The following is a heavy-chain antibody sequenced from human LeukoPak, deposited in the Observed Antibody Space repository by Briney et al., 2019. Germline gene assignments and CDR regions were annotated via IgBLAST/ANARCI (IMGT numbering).Heavy chain of an antibody. J-gene: IGHJ6*04. CDR2: ISSSGSTI. CDR3: AELGITMIGGV. V-gene: IGHV3-48*04. CDR1: GFTFSNYS. D-gene: IGHD3-10*02. Sequence: GGSLRLSCAASGFTFSNYSMNWARQAPGKGLEWVSYISSSGSTIYYADSVKGRFTISRDNAKNSLYLQMNSLRAEDTAVYYCAELGITMIGGVWGKGTTVTISS.